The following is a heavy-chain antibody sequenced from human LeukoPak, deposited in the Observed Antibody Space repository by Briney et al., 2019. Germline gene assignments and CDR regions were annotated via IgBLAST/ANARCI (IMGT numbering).Heavy chain of an antibody. D-gene: IGHD6-6*01. V-gene: IGHV4-38-2*02. CDR1: GYSISSNYY. CDR2: IYHSGSI. J-gene: IGHJ4*02. CDR3: ARVGVKKRIAARPSIGIAAPDY. Sequence: SETLSLTCTVSGYSISSNYYWGWIRQPPGKGLEWIGYIYHSGSISYNPSLKSRVTISVDTSKNQFSLKLSSVTAADTAVYYCARVGVKKRIAARPSIGIAAPDYWGQGTLVTVSS.